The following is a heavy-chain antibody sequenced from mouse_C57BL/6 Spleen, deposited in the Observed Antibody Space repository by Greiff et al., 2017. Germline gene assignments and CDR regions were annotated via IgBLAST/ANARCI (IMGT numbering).Heavy chain of an antibody. CDR1: GYTFTGYW. Sequence: QVQLKESGAELMKPGASVKLSCKATGYTFTGYWIEWVKQRPGHGLEWIGEILPGSGSTNYNEKFKGKATFTADTSSNTAYMQLSSLTTEDSAIYYCARFGYYSNYAWFAYWGQGTLVTVSA. J-gene: IGHJ3*01. CDR2: ILPGSGST. V-gene: IGHV1-9*01. D-gene: IGHD2-5*01. CDR3: ARFGYYSNYAWFAY.